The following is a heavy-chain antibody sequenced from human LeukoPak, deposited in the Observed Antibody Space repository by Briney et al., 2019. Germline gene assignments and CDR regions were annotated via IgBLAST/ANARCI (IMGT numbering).Heavy chain of an antibody. J-gene: IGHJ4*02. CDR2: IYSGGTT. CDR3: ATGYY. V-gene: IGHV3-66*01. CDR1: GGSISSNY. Sequence: ETLSLTCTVSGGSISSNYLSWVRQAPGKGLEWVSVIYSGGTTYYAESVKGRFTISRDNSKNMLYLQMNSLGAEDTAVYYCATGYYWGQGTLVTVSS. D-gene: IGHD1-14*01.